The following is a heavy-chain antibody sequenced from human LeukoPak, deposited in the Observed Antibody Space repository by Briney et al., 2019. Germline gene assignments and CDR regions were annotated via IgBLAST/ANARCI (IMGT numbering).Heavy chain of an antibody. J-gene: IGHJ6*02. Sequence: GGSLRLSCAASGFTVSSNYMSWVRQAPGKGLEWVSVIYSGGSTYYADSVKGRFTISRDNSKNTLYLQMNSLRAEDTAVYYCAMTPGATRYYYYGMDVWGQGTTVTVSS. CDR1: GFTVSSNY. CDR2: IYSGGST. D-gene: IGHD1-26*01. V-gene: IGHV3-66*01. CDR3: AMTPGATRYYYYGMDV.